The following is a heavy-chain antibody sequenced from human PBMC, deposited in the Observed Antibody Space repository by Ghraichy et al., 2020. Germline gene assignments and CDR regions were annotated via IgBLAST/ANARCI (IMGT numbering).Heavy chain of an antibody. V-gene: IGHV3-64*02. CDR1: GFTFSSFG. D-gene: IGHD2-15*01. Sequence: GGSLRLSCAASGFTFSSFGMHWVRQAPGKGLEYVSAINSNGGSTYYADSVKGRFTISRDNSKNTLYLQMGSLKAEDMAVYYGVRELYRHCSGGRCLGDWYFDLWGRGTLVSVSS. CDR2: INSNGGST. CDR3: VRELYRHCSGGRCLGDWYFDL. J-gene: IGHJ2*01.